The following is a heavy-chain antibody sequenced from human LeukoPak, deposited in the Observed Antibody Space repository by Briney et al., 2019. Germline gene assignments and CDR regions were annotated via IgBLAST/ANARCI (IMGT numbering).Heavy chain of an antibody. V-gene: IGHV3-30*19. CDR3: ARAPSGYYPYFDY. J-gene: IGHJ4*02. CDR2: ISYDGSNE. CDR1: GFTFSHFG. Sequence: GTSLRLSCEASGFTFSHFGMHWVRQAPGKGLEWVAVISYDGSNEYYADSVKGRFTISRDNSKSTLYLQMNSLRAEDATMYYCARAPSGYYPYFDYWGQGTLVTVSS. D-gene: IGHD3-3*01.